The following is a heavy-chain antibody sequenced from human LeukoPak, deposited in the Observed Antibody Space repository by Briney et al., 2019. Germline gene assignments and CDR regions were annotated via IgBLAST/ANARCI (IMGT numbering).Heavy chain of an antibody. CDR2: IYHSGTT. CDR3: ARVAAPADQYYYYMDV. Sequence: SEILSLTCTVSGYPIRSGYYWGWIRQPPGKGLEWIGNIYHSGTTYYNPSLKSRVTISVDTSQKQYSLRLTSVTAADTAAYFCARVAAPADQYYYYMDVWGKGTTVTVSS. CDR1: GYPIRSGYY. J-gene: IGHJ6*03. D-gene: IGHD2-2*01. V-gene: IGHV4-38-2*02.